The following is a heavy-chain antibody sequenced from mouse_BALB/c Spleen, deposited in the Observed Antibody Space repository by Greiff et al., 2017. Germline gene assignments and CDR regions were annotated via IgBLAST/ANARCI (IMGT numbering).Heavy chain of an antibody. CDR2: ISSGSSTI. CDR1: GFTFSSFG. CDR3: ARSVYDYGGAMDY. D-gene: IGHD2-4*01. J-gene: IGHJ4*01. V-gene: IGHV5-17*02. Sequence: EVQLVESGGGLVQPGGSRKLSCAASGFTFSSFGMHWVRQAPEKGLEWVAYISSGSSTIYYADTVKGRFTISRDNPKNTLFLQMTSLRSEDTAMYYCARSVYDYGGAMDYWGQGTSVTVSS.